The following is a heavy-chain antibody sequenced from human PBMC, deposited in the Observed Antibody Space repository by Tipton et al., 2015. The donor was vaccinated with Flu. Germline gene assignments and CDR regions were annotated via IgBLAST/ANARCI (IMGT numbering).Heavy chain of an antibody. CDR2: MYDSESA. V-gene: IGHV4-4*07. J-gene: IGHJ4*02. D-gene: IGHD3-10*01. Sequence: LRLSCTVSGGSLSSSYWTWIRQPVGKGLEWIGRMYDSESAKYNPSLKSRVTMSLDTSTHQVSLRLTSVTAADAAVYYCARGSGSGTFMIFDYWGPGILVTVSS. CDR3: ARGSGSGTFMIFDY. CDR1: GGSLSSSY.